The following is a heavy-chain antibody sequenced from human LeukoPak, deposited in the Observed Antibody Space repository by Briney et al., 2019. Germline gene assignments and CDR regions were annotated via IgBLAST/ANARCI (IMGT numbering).Heavy chain of an antibody. CDR2: ISGSGGST. Sequence: PGGTLRLSCAASGFTFSSYGMSWVRQAPGKGLEWVSAISGSGGSTYYADSVKGRFTISRDNSKNTLYLQMNSLRAEDTAVYYCAKKKRGLLLLAYFQNWGQGTLVTVSS. CDR1: GFTFSSYG. J-gene: IGHJ1*01. CDR3: AKKKRGLLLLAYFQN. D-gene: IGHD3-22*01. V-gene: IGHV3-23*01.